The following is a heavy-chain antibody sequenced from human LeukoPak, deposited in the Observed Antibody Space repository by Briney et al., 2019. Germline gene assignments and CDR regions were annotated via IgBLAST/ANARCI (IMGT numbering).Heavy chain of an antibody. J-gene: IGHJ5*01. CDR3: ARARDYYGSGNYHYDS. CDR2: ISAYNGNT. CDR1: GYTFTSYG. D-gene: IGHD3-10*01. Sequence: RGASVKVSCKASGYTFTSYGISWVRQAPGQGLEWMGWISAYNGNTNYAQKLQGRVTMTTDTSTSTAYMELRSLRSDDTAIYYCARARDYYGSGNYHYDSWGQGTLVTVSS. V-gene: IGHV1-18*01.